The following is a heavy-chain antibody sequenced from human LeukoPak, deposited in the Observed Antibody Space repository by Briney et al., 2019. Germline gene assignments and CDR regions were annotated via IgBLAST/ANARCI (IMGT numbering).Heavy chain of an antibody. V-gene: IGHV3-23*01. Sequence: GGSLRLSCAASGSTFSSYAMGWVRQAPGKGLEWVSAISGGGGSTYYADSVKGRFTISRDNSKNTLYLQMNSLRAEDTAVYYCAKVAYDFWSGYYSDDYWGQGTLVTVSS. CDR2: ISGGGGST. J-gene: IGHJ4*02. CDR3: AKVAYDFWSGYYSDDY. D-gene: IGHD3-3*01. CDR1: GSTFSSYA.